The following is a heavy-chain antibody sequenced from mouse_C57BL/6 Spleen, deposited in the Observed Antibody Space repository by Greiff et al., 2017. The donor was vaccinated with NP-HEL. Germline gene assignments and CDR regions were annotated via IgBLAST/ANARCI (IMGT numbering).Heavy chain of an antibody. CDR3: TRSGSNYEDY. D-gene: IGHD2-5*01. J-gene: IGHJ2*01. Sequence: VQLQQSGAELVRPGASVTLSCKASGYTFTDYEMHWVKQTPVHGLEWIGAIDPETGGTAYNQKFKGKAILTADKSSSTAYMELRSLTSEDSAVYYCTRSGSNYEDYWGQSTTLTVSS. CDR1: GYTFTDYE. CDR2: IDPETGGT. V-gene: IGHV1-15*01.